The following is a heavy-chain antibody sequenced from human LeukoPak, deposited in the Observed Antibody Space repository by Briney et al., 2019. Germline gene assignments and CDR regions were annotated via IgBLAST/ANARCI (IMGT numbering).Heavy chain of an antibody. D-gene: IGHD6-13*01. CDR2: INAGNGNT. Sequence: GASVKVSCKASGYTFTSYAMHWVRQAPGQRLEWMGWINAGNGNTKYSQKFQGRVTITRDTSASTAYMELSSLRSEDTAVYYCAISFAGAIAAAGTGAFDIWGQGTMVTVSS. V-gene: IGHV1-3*01. CDR1: GYTFTSYA. J-gene: IGHJ3*02. CDR3: AISFAGAIAAAGTGAFDI.